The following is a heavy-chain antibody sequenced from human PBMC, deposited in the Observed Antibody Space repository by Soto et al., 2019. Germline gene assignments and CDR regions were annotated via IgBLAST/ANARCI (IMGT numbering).Heavy chain of an antibody. V-gene: IGHV4-59*01. D-gene: IGHD3-3*01. CDR1: GGSISSYY. CDR3: ARVTRGRFLEWLHDY. J-gene: IGHJ4*02. CDR2: IYYSGST. Sequence: TSETLSLTCTVSGGSISSYYWSWIRQPPGKGLEWIGYIYYSGSTNYLPSLKSRVTISVDTSKNQFSLKLSSVTAADTAVYYCARVTRGRFLEWLHDYWGQGTLVTVSS.